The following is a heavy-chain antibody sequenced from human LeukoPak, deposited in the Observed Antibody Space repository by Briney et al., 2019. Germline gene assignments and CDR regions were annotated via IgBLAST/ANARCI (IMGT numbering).Heavy chain of an antibody. CDR3: ARLGITMVRGVIVHYYYYYMDV. CDR2: INHSGST. V-gene: IGHV4-39*07. D-gene: IGHD3-10*01. J-gene: IGHJ6*03. Sequence: SETLSLTCTVSGGSISSGSYYWGWLRQPPGEGLEWIGEINHSGSTNYNPSLKSRVTISVDTSKNQFSLKLSSVTAADTAVYYCARLGITMVRGVIVHYYYYYMDVWGKGTTVTISS. CDR1: GGSISSGSYY.